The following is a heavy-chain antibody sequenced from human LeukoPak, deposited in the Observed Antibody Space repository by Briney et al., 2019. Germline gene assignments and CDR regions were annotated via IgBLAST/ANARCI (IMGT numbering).Heavy chain of an antibody. CDR1: GFTFSSYA. D-gene: IGHD3-22*01. V-gene: IGHV3-66*01. CDR3: ARDTGAYYDSGGLDY. Sequence: PGGSLRLSCAASGFTFSSYAMSWVRQAPGKGLEWVSVIYSGGSTYYADSVKGRFTISRDNAKNSLYLQMNSLRAEDTAVYYCARDTGAYYDSGGLDYWGQGTLVTVSS. CDR2: IYSGGST. J-gene: IGHJ4*02.